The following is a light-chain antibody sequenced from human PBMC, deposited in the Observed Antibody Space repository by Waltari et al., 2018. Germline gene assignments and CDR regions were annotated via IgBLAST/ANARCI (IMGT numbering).Light chain of an antibody. Sequence: QTVVTQEPSLSVSPGGTVTLTCALSSGSLSTTSYATWYQQTPGQAPRTLVYKANARSSGVRDRFSGSILGNTAALTITGAQADDESDYYCALYMGSGIWVFGGGTRLTVL. CDR1: SGSLSTTSY. V-gene: IGLV8-61*01. CDR2: KAN. J-gene: IGLJ3*02. CDR3: ALYMGSGIWV.